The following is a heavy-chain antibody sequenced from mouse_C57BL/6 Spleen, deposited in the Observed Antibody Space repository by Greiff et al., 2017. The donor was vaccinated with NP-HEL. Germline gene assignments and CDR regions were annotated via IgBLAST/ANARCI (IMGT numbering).Heavy chain of an antibody. V-gene: IGHV1-26*01. CDR3: ARDRLRLGGSFDY. J-gene: IGHJ2*01. CDR2: INPNNGGT. D-gene: IGHD2-2*01. Sequence: EVQLQQSGPELVKPGASVKISCKASGYTFTDYYMNWVKQSHGKSLEWIGDINPNNGGTSYNQKFKGKATLTVDKSSSTAYMELRSLTSEDSAVYYCARDRLRLGGSFDYWGQGTTLTVNS. CDR1: GYTFTDYY.